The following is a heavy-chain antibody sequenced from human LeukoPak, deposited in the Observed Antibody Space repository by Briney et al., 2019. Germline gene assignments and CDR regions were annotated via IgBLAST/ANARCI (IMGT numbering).Heavy chain of an antibody. J-gene: IGHJ3*02. CDR3: ARPGYGISSERGRGSEDAFDI. Sequence: SETLSLTCTVSGGSISSGGYYWGWIRQPPGKGLEWIGSIYYSGSTYYNPSLKSRVTISVDTSKNQFSLKLSSVTAADTAVYYCARPGYGISSERGRGSEDAFDIWGQGTMVTVSS. CDR1: GGSISSGGYY. V-gene: IGHV4-39*01. CDR2: IYYSGST. D-gene: IGHD2-15*01.